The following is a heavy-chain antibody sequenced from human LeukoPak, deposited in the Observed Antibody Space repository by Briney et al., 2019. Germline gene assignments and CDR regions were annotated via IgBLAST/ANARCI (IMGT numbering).Heavy chain of an antibody. CDR3: ARGVEWFGELLNWFDP. Sequence: SETLSLTCTVSGGSISSYYWSWIRQPPGKGLEWIGCIYYSGSTYYNLSLKSRVTISVDTSKNQFSLKLSSVTAADTAVYYCARGVEWFGELLNWFDPWGQGTLVTVSS. J-gene: IGHJ5*02. CDR2: IYYSGST. CDR1: GGSISSYY. D-gene: IGHD3-10*01. V-gene: IGHV4-59*12.